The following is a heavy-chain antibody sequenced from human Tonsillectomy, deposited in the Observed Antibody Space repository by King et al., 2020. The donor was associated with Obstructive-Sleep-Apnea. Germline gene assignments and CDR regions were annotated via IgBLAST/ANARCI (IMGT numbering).Heavy chain of an antibody. CDR3: AMDNEGDYPLFYGMDL. V-gene: IGHV3-30*04. CDR1: GFTFSGYA. Sequence: QLVQSGGGVVQPGRSLRLSCAASGFTFSGYAMYWIRQAPGKGLEWVAATSYDGNNNYYAGSVRGRFTISRDNSKKMLYLQMRSLRPEDTAVYYCAMDNEGDYPLFYGMDLWGQGTTVTVSS. CDR2: TSYDGNNN. J-gene: IGHJ6*02. D-gene: IGHD4-17*01.